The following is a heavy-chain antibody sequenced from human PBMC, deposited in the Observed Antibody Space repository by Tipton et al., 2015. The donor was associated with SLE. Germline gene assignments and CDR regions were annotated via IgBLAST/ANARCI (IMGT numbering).Heavy chain of an antibody. CDR1: DGSITSYY. D-gene: IGHD2-8*01. J-gene: IGHJ4*02. Sequence: LRLSCSVSDGSITSYYWSWIRQPPGKELEWIGHIYYTGTTYYNPSLKSRLTSSMDTSKNQFSLRVSSVTAADTAVYYCARRYGTSFDYWDQGTLVTVSS. CDR3: ARRYGTSFDY. V-gene: IGHV4-59*08. CDR2: IYYTGTT.